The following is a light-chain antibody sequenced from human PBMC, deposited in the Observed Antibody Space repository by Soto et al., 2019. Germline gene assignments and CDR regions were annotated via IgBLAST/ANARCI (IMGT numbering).Light chain of an antibody. J-gene: IGLJ2*01. CDR3: AAWDDSLSPQVV. CDR2: RNN. Sequence: QSVLTQPPSASGTPGQRVTISCSGSSSNIGSNYVYWYQQLPGTAPKLLIYRNNQRPSGVPDRFSGSKSGTSASLAISGLRSEDEADYYCAAWDDSLSPQVVFGGGTKLTVL. V-gene: IGLV1-47*01. CDR1: SSNIGSNY.